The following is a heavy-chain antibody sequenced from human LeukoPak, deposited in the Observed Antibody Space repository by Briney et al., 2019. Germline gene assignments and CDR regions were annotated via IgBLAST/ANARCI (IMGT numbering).Heavy chain of an antibody. CDR3: ARAFLGITILVDAFDI. CDR2: LTGGSDNS. Sequence: GRSLRLSCAASGFTFSSSAMTWVRQAPGKGLEWVSSLTGGSDNSEHADSVKGRFTISRDNSKNTLYLQMNSLRAEDTAVYYCARAFLGITILVDAFDIWGQGTMVTVSS. J-gene: IGHJ3*02. D-gene: IGHD3-9*01. V-gene: IGHV3-23*01. CDR1: GFTFSSSA.